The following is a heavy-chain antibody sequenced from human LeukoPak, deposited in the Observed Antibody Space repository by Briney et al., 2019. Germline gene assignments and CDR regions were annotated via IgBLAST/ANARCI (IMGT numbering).Heavy chain of an antibody. D-gene: IGHD1-1*01. J-gene: IGHJ4*02. CDR1: GGSISSGGYY. V-gene: IGHV4-31*03. CDR2: IYYSGST. Sequence: SETLSLTCTLSGGSISSGGYYWSWIRQHPGKGLEWIGYIYYSGSTYYNPSLKSRVTISVDTSKNQFSLKLSSVTAADTAVYYCARALDNWGYYFDYWGQGTLVTVSS. CDR3: ARALDNWGYYFDY.